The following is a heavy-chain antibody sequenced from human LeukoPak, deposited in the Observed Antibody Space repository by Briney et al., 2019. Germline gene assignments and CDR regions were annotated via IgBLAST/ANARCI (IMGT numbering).Heavy chain of an antibody. D-gene: IGHD3-10*02. CDR2: ISGSGGRT. CDR1: GFTFSSYA. V-gene: IGHV3-23*01. J-gene: IGHJ4*02. Sequence: PGGSLRLSCAASGFTFSSYAMSWVRQAPGKGLEWVSAISGSGGRTYYADSVKGRFTISRDNSKNTLYLQMNSLRAEDTAVYYCAKSLMSWEYYFDYWGQGTLVTVSS. CDR3: AKSLMSWEYYFDY.